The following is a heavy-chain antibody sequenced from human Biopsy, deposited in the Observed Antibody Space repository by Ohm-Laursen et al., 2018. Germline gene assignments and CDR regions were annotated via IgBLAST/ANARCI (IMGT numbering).Heavy chain of an antibody. CDR1: GYTFTTYD. J-gene: IGHJ5*02. CDR2: MNPISGNT. Sequence: VKVSCNASGYTFTTYDITWVRQATGQGPEWMGWMNPISGNTGYAHKFRGRVTMTSDSSISTAYLEVSSLTFEDTAVYYCARAVRYRLLSDPWGQGTLVTVSS. CDR3: ARAVRYRLLSDP. D-gene: IGHD2/OR15-2a*01. V-gene: IGHV1-8*01.